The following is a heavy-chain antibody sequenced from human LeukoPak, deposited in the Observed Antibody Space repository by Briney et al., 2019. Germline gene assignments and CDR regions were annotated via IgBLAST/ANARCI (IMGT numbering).Heavy chain of an antibody. V-gene: IGHV1-2*02. D-gene: IGHD2-2*02. CDR3: ARIGRLLHCSSTSCYRRHGAFDI. CDR1: GYTFTGYY. CDR2: INPNSGGT. Sequence: ASVKVSCKASGYTFTGYYMHWVRQAPGQGLEWMGWINPNSGGTNYAQKFQGRVTMTRDTSISTAYMELSRLRSDDTAVYYCARIGRLLHCSSTSCYRRHGAFDIWGQGTMVTVPS. J-gene: IGHJ3*02.